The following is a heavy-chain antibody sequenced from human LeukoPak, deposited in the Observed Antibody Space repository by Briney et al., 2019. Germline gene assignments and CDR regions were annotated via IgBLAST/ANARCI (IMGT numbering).Heavy chain of an antibody. J-gene: IGHJ4*02. CDR3: VRDSCTRGSGSYLGY. Sequence: GGSLRLSCAAAGFSVTYKYMSWVRLAPGKGLEWVSMLYSDGRSFYAASVGGRFTIYRDKSKNTLYLQMVNPRAEDTAVYYCVRDSCTRGSGSYLGYWGQGTLVTVSS. V-gene: IGHV3-66*01. D-gene: IGHD3-10*01. CDR2: LYSDGRS. CDR1: GFSVTYKY.